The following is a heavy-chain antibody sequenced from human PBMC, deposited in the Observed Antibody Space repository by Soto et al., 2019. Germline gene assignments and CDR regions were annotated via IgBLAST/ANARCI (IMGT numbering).Heavy chain of an antibody. D-gene: IGHD6-19*01. V-gene: IGHV3-48*02. CDR2: ISSSSSTI. J-gene: IGHJ6*02. CDR3: ARDSYSSGWYGNYYGMDV. CDR1: GFTFSSYG. Sequence: GGSLRLSCAASGFTFSSYGMHWVRQAPGKGLEWVSYISSSSSTIYYADSVKGRFTISRDNAKNSLYLQMNSLRDEDTAVYYCARDSYSSGWYGNYYGMDVWGQGTTVTVSS.